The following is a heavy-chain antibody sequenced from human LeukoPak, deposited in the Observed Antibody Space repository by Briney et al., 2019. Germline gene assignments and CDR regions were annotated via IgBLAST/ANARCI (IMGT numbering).Heavy chain of an antibody. CDR2: ISPSGRTT. Sequence: GGSLRLSCAASGFTFSSYSMNWVRQAPGKGLEWVSAISPSGRTTDYVDSVKGRFTISRDNSKNTLYLQMNSLRAEDTAVYYYAKVVLVGAIFGPGYWGQGTLVTVSS. J-gene: IGHJ4*02. CDR3: AKVVLVGAIFGPGY. D-gene: IGHD1-26*01. CDR1: GFTFSSYS. V-gene: IGHV3-23*01.